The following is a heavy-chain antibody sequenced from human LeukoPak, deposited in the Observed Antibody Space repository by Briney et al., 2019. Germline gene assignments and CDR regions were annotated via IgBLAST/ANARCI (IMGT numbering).Heavy chain of an antibody. V-gene: IGHV4-34*01. J-gene: IGHJ4*02. CDR1: GGSFSGYY. CDR2: INHSGST. CDR3: ARGRGLGYTYYFDY. Sequence: PSETLSLTCAVYGGSFSGYYWSWIRQPPGKGLEWIGEINHSGSTNYNPSLKSRVTISVDTSKNQFSLKLSSVTAADTAVYYCARGRGLGYTYYFDYWGQGTLVTISS. D-gene: IGHD2-2*02.